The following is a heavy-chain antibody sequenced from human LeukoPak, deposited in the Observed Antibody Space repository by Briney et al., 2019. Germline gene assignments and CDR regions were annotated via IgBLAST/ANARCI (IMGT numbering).Heavy chain of an antibody. D-gene: IGHD1-26*01. Sequence: AWETLSLTCAVSGGSISSYYWSWIRQPPGKGLEWIGYIYYSGSTNYNPSLKSRVTISVDTSKDQFSLKLSSVTAADTAVYYCARSSGSYYSNYFDYWGPGTLVTVSS. CDR2: IYYSGST. CDR1: GGSISSYY. CDR3: ARSSGSYYSNYFDY. J-gene: IGHJ4*02. V-gene: IGHV4-59*08.